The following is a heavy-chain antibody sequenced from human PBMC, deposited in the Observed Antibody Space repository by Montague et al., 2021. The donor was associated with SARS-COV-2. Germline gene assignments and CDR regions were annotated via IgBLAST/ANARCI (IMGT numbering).Heavy chain of an antibody. CDR2: ISTSAYTT. Sequence: SLRLSCAASGITSSNYDMNWVRQAPGKGPEWISYISTSAYTTSYAGSVNGRSTISRDNGKNSLYLQMNSLRVEDTAVYYCTRDYRSIVGDGLDIWGQGTKVTVSS. CDR1: GITSSNYD. D-gene: IGHD3-16*02. CDR3: TRDYRSIVGDGLDI. V-gene: IGHV3-48*03. J-gene: IGHJ3*02.